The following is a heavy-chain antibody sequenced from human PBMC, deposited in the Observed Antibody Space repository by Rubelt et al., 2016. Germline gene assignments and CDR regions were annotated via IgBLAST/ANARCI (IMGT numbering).Heavy chain of an antibody. CDR3: ARDTSTYYYDSSGYWKIGAFDY. J-gene: IGHJ4*02. CDR2: ISYDGSNK. V-gene: IGHV3-30*04. D-gene: IGHD3-22*01. Sequence: VQLVESGGGVVQPGRSLRLSCAASGFTFSSYAMHWVRQAPGKGLEWVAVISYDGSNKYYADSVKGRFTISRDNSKNTLYLQMNSLRAEDTAVYYCARDTSTYYYDSSGYWKIGAFDYWGQGTLVTVSS. CDR1: GFTFSSYA.